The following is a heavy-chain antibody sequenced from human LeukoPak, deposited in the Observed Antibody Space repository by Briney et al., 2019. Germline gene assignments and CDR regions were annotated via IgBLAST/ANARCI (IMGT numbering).Heavy chain of an antibody. CDR1: GFTFSSYD. D-gene: IGHD6-19*01. CDR2: IGTAGDT. Sequence: PGGSLRLSCAASGFTFSSYDMHWVRQATGKGLEWVSAIGTAGDTYYPGSVKGRFTISRGNAKNSLYLQMNSLRAGDTAVYYCASAGYSSGWYSLDYWGQGTLVTVSS. CDR3: ASAGYSSGWYSLDY. V-gene: IGHV3-13*04. J-gene: IGHJ4*02.